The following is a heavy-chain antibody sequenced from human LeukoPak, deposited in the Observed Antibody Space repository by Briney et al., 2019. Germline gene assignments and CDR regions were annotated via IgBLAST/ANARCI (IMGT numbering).Heavy chain of an antibody. J-gene: IGHJ3*02. V-gene: IGHV3-21*01. CDR2: ISSSSSYI. CDR1: GFTFSNAW. CDR3: AREEPYSPRAFDI. D-gene: IGHD1-26*01. Sequence: GGSLRLSCAASGFTFSNAWMNWVRQAPGKGLEWVSSISSSSSYIYYADSVKGRFTISRDNAKNSLYLQMNSLRAEDTAVYYCAREEPYSPRAFDIWGQGAMVTVSS.